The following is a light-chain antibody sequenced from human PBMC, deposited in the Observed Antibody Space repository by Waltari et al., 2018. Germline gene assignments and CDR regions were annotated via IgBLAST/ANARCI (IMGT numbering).Light chain of an antibody. J-gene: IGKJ1*01. CDR3: QQSYSTPGT. V-gene: IGKV1-39*01. CDR2: SAF. Sequence: DIQMTQSPSSLSASVGDRVTITCRASQSVRDYLNWFQQTPGKAPKLLIYSAFRLQSGVPSRFSGSGSGTDFTLSISSLQPEDFGTYYCQQSYSTPGTFGQGTKVEIK. CDR1: QSVRDY.